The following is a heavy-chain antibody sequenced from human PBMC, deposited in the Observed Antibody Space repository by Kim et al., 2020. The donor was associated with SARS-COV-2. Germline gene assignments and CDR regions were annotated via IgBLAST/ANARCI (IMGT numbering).Heavy chain of an antibody. Sequence: SVKVSCKASGGTFSSYAISWVRQAPGQGLEWMGGIIPIFGTANYAQKFQGRVTITADESTSTAYMELSSLRSEDTAVYYCARDARPRGFRFGRYWGWFDPWGQGTLVTVSS. CDR1: GGTFSSYA. CDR3: ARDARPRGFRFGRYWGWFDP. CDR2: IIPIFGTA. V-gene: IGHV1-69*13. D-gene: IGHD3-10*01. J-gene: IGHJ5*02.